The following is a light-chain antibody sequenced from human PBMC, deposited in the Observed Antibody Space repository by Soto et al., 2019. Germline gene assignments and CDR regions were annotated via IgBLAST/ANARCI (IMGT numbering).Light chain of an antibody. Sequence: DIQMNQSPSTLSASVGDRVTITCRASESVSRWLDWYQQKPGRTPKLLIYQASTLETGVPSRFSGSGSGTEFTLTISSLQPDDFPTYYCKQYNAYSQAFGQGTKVEIK. J-gene: IGKJ1*01. CDR3: KQYNAYSQA. CDR2: QAS. CDR1: ESVSRW. V-gene: IGKV1-5*03.